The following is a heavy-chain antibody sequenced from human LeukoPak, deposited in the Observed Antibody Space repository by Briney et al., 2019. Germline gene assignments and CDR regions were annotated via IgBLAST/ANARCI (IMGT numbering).Heavy chain of an antibody. J-gene: IGHJ4*02. CDR2: ISSNGGST. CDR3: ARDFQSTVTTPFDY. Sequence: GGSLRLSCAASGFTFSSYAKHWVRQAPGKGLEYVSAISSNGGSTYYANSVKGRFTISRDNSKNTLYLQMGSLRAEDMAVYYCARDFQSTVTTPFDYWGQGTLVTVSS. CDR1: GFTFSSYA. D-gene: IGHD4-17*01. V-gene: IGHV3-64*01.